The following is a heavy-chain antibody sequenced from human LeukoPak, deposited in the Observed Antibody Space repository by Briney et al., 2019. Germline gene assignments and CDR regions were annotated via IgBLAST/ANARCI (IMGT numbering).Heavy chain of an antibody. V-gene: IGHV1-69*01. D-gene: IGHD2-15*01. CDR2: IIPIFNTP. J-gene: IGHJ4*02. CDR1: GGTFSSSA. CDR3: ASGGYCSGGSCYGFDY. Sequence: SVKVSCKASGGTFSSSAISWVRQAPGQGLEWMGGIIPIFNTPNYAQKFQGRVTITADESTSTAYMELSGLRTEDTAVYYCASGGYCSGGSCYGFDYWDRGTLVTVSS.